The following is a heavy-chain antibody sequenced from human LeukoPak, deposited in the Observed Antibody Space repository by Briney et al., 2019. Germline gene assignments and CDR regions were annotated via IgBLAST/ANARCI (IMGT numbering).Heavy chain of an antibody. D-gene: IGHD1-26*01. CDR2: IYSDNT. J-gene: IGHJ4*02. CDR1: GFTVSSNS. CDR3: ARDKIVGATYFDY. V-gene: IGHV3-53*01. Sequence: GGSLRLSCTVSGFTVSSNSMSWVRQAPGKGLEWVSFIYSDNTHYSDSVKGRFTISRDNSKNTLYLQMNSLRAEDTAVYYCARDKIVGATYFDYWGQGTLVTVSS.